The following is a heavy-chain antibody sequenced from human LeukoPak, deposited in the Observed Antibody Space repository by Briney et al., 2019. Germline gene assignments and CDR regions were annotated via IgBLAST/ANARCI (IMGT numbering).Heavy chain of an antibody. J-gene: IGHJ3*02. Sequence: SQTLSLTCAVSGGSISSGGYSWSWIRQPPGKGLEWIGYIYHSGSTYYNPSLKSRVTISVDKSKNQFSLKLSSVTAADTAVYYCARGLGSGTRAFDIWGQGTMVTVSS. V-gene: IGHV4-30-2*01. CDR3: ARGLGSGTRAFDI. CDR2: IYHSGST. D-gene: IGHD3-10*01. CDR1: GGSISSGGYS.